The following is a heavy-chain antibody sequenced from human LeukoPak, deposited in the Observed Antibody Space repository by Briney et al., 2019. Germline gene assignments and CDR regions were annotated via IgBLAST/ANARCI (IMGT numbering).Heavy chain of an antibody. D-gene: IGHD2-15*01. CDR2: IYYSGST. V-gene: IGHV4-59*01. Sequence: KPSETLSLTCAVYGGSFSGYYWSWIRQPPGKGLEWIGYIYYSGSTNYNPSLKSRVTISVDTSKNQFSLKLSSVTAADTAVYYCARVHRSASLGAFDIWGQGTMVTVSS. CDR3: ARVHRSASLGAFDI. J-gene: IGHJ3*02. CDR1: GGSFSGYY.